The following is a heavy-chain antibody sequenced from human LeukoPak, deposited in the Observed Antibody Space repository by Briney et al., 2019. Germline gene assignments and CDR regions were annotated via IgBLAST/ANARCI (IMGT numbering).Heavy chain of an antibody. V-gene: IGHV3-30*02. CDR2: IRYDGSNK. CDR1: GFTFSSYG. CDR3: AREEPIAAAGFDY. D-gene: IGHD6-13*01. J-gene: IGHJ4*02. Sequence: GGSLRLSCAASGFTFSSYGMHWVRQAPGKGLEWVAFIRYDGSNKYYADSVKGRFTISRDNSKNTLYLQMNSLRAEDTAVYYCAREEPIAAAGFDYWGQGTLVTVSS.